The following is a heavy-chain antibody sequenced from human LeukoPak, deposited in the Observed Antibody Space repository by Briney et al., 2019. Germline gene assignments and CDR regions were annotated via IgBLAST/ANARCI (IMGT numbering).Heavy chain of an antibody. CDR1: GFTFSSYA. CDR3: ATYSSGWSPAFDY. D-gene: IGHD6-19*01. J-gene: IGHJ4*02. Sequence: GGSLRLSCAASGFTFSSYAMSWVRQAPGKGLEWVSAISSSGGSTYYADSVKGRFTISRDNSKNTLYLQMNSLRAEDTAVYYCATYSSGWSPAFDYWGQGTLVTVSS. V-gene: IGHV3-23*01. CDR2: ISSSGGST.